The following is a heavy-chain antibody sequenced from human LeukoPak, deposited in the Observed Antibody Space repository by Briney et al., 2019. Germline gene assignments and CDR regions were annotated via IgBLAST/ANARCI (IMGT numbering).Heavy chain of an antibody. CDR2: MNPNSGNK. Sequence: GASVTVSCKASGFTFSSYDINWVRQAPGQGLEWMGWMNPNSGNKGFAQKFQGRVTMTRDTSINTAYMELSNLRSEDTAVYYCARVSQTPAYYYTSGYYYHGYWGQGTRVTVSS. CDR1: GFTFSSYD. D-gene: IGHD3-22*01. J-gene: IGHJ4*02. CDR3: ARVSQTPAYYYTSGYYYHGY. V-gene: IGHV1-8*01.